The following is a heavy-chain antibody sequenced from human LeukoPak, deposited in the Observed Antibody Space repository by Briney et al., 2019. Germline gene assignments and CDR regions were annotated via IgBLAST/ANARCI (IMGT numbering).Heavy chain of an antibody. D-gene: IGHD6-19*01. Sequence: GSLRLSCAASGFTFSSYSMNWVRQAPGKGLEWIGSIYHSGSTYYNPSLKSRVTISEDTSKNQFSLKLSSVTAADTAVYYCARYEPYHYSSVGGNFDYWGQGTLVTVSS. V-gene: IGHV4-38-2*01. CDR2: IYHSGST. CDR3: ARYEPYHYSSVGGNFDY. CDR1: GFTFSSYS. J-gene: IGHJ4*02.